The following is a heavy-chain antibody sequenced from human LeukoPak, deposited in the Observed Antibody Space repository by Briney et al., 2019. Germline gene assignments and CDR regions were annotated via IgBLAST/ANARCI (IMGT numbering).Heavy chain of an antibody. CDR3: ARGSGTRY. Sequence: SETLSLTCAVYGGSFSGYYWSWIRQPPGKGLEWIGEINHSGSTNYNPSLKSRVTISVDTSKNQFSLKLSSVTAADTAVCYCARGSGTRYWGQGTLVTVSS. V-gene: IGHV4-34*01. D-gene: IGHD3-10*01. J-gene: IGHJ4*02. CDR1: GGSFSGYY. CDR2: INHSGST.